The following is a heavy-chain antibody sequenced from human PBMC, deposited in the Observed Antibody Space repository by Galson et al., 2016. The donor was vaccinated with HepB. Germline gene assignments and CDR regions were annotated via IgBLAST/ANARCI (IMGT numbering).Heavy chain of an antibody. V-gene: IGHV4-34*01. CDR2: INPAGRP. CDR1: GGSFSGYY. CDR3: ARGLDRRGYRY. Sequence: ETLSLTCAVPGGSFSGYYCTWIRQPPGKGLEWIGEINPAGRPNYSPSLKSRVTISLDTSNNQFSLKMLGVTAADTAVYYCARGLDRRGYRYWGQGTLVSVSS. D-gene: IGHD5-12*01. J-gene: IGHJ4*02.